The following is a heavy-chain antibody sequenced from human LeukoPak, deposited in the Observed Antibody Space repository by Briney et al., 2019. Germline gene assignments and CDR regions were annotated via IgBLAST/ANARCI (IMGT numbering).Heavy chain of an antibody. J-gene: IGHJ4*02. D-gene: IGHD6-13*01. CDR2: ISSSSSYI. CDR3: AKDAAGPEY. CDR1: GFTFRSYS. V-gene: IGHV3-21*04. Sequence: GGSLRLSCAASGFTFRSYSMNWVRQAPGKGLEWVSSISSSSSYIFDADSVKGRFTISRDNSRNTLYLQMNSLRAEDTAVYYCAKDAAGPEYWGQGTLVTVSS.